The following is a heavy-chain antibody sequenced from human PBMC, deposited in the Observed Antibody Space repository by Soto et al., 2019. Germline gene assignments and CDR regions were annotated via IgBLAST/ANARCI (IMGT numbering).Heavy chain of an antibody. CDR3: ARVGGYSGYDNNWFDP. CDR2: TYYRSKWYN. V-gene: IGHV6-1*01. J-gene: IGHJ5*02. Sequence: SQTRSLTCAISGDSVSSNSAAWNWIRQSPSRGLEWLGRTYYRSKWYNDYAVSVKSRITINPDTSKNQFSLQLNSVTPEDTAVYYCARVGGYSGYDNNWFDPWGQGTLVTVSS. CDR1: GDSVSSNSAA. D-gene: IGHD5-12*01.